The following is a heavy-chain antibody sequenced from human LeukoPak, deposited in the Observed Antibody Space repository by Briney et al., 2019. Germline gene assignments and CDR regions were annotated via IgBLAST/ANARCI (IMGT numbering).Heavy chain of an antibody. CDR2: IKQDGREE. CDR3: ARERMGPRGTFDI. J-gene: IGHJ3*02. Sequence: HAGGSLRLSCVASRFTFSIYWMSWVRQAPGKGLEWVANIKQDGREEYYVDSVKGRFSISRDNAKNSLYLQMNSLRAEGTAVYYCARERMGPRGTFDIWGQETMVTVSS. V-gene: IGHV3-7*01. CDR1: RFTFSIYW. D-gene: IGHD3-16*01.